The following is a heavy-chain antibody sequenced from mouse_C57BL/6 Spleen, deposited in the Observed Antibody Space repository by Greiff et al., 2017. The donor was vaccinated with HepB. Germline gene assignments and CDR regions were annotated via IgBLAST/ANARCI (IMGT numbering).Heavy chain of an antibody. V-gene: IGHV1-59*01. CDR3: ARGGYLYAMDY. D-gene: IGHD2-2*01. Sequence: QVHVKQPGAELVRPGTSVKLSCKASGYTFTSYWMHWVKQRPGQGLEWIGVIDPSDSYTNYNQKFKGKATLTVDTSSSTAYMQLSSLTSEDSAVYYCARGGYLYAMDYWGQGTSVTVSS. CDR2: IDPSDSYT. J-gene: IGHJ4*01. CDR1: GYTFTSYW.